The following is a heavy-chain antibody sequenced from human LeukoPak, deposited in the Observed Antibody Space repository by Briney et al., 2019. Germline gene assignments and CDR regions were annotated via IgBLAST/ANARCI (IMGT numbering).Heavy chain of an antibody. J-gene: IGHJ4*02. V-gene: IGHV3-9*01. CDR1: GFTFDDYA. CDR2: ISWNSGSI. D-gene: IGHD1-7*01. Sequence: PGGSLRLSCAASGFTFDDYAMHWVRQAPGKGLEWVSGISWNSGSIGYADSVKGRFTISRDNAKNSLYLQMNSLRAEDTAVYYCARDQVTGTYGGLDYWGQGTLVTVSS. CDR3: ARDQVTGTYGGLDY.